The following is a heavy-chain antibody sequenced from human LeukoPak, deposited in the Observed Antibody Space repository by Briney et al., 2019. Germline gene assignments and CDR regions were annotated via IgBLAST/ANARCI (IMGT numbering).Heavy chain of an antibody. CDR1: GGSFSSTTYY. V-gene: IGHV4-39*01. J-gene: IGHJ4*02. Sequence: SETLSLTCTVSGGSFSSTTYYWSWIRQPPGKGLEWIASINYSGSTYYNPSFKSRVTISVDTSENQFSLKLSSVTAADTAVYYCARYVVYGSGKYYFDYWGQGTLVTVSS. CDR2: INYSGST. CDR3: ARYVVYGSGKYYFDY. D-gene: IGHD3-10*01.